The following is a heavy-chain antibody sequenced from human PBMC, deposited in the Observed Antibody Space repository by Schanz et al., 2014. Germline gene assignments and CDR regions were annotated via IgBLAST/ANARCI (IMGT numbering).Heavy chain of an antibody. J-gene: IGHJ3*02. V-gene: IGHV3-33*01. CDR1: GFIFSNYG. D-gene: IGHD7-27*01. CDR3: ARENLNWEAFDI. Sequence: QVQLVESGGGVVQRGGSLRLSCAASGFIFSNYGMHWVRQAPGKGLEWVAFIWSDGSRTYHAESVKGRFTISRDNAKNSLYLEMTSLRGEDTAVYYCARENLNWEAFDIWGQGTVVTVSS. CDR2: IWSDGSRT.